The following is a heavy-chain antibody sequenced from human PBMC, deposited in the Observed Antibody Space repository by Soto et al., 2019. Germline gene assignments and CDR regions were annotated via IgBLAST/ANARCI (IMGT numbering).Heavy chain of an antibody. CDR1: GYTFTSYA. V-gene: IGHV1-3*01. J-gene: IGHJ6*02. CDR3: ARDPHTIFGPNLSYGMDV. Sequence: QVQLVQSGAEVKKPGASVKVSCKASGYTFTSYAMHWVRQAPGQRLEWMGWINAGNGNTKYSQKFQGRVTITRDTSASTAYMELSSLRSEDTAVYYCARDPHTIFGPNLSYGMDVWGQGTTVTVSS. CDR2: INAGNGNT. D-gene: IGHD3-3*01.